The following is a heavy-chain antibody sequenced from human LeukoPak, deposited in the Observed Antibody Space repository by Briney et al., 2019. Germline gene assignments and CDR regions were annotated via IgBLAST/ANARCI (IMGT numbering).Heavy chain of an antibody. CDR2: IIPIFGTA. CDR1: GGTFSSYA. Sequence: ASVKVSCKASGGTFSSYAISWVRQAPGQGLEWMGGIIPIFGTANYAQKFQGRVTITTDESTSTAYMELSSLRSEDTAVYYCALTTVTTVGFDYWGQGTLVTVSS. J-gene: IGHJ4*02. V-gene: IGHV1-69*05. D-gene: IGHD4-17*01. CDR3: ALTTVTTVGFDY.